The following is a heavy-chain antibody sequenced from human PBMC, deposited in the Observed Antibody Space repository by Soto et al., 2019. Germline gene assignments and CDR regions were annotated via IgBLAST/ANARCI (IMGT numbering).Heavy chain of an antibody. V-gene: IGHV3-48*01. J-gene: IGHJ4*02. D-gene: IGHD6-19*01. CDR1: GFTFSSYN. Sequence: EVQLVESGGGLVQPGGSLRLSCEASGFTFSSYNMNWVRQAPGKGLEWVSYISSSSSTIYYADSVKGRFTISRDNAKNSLYLQMNSLRAEDTVVYYCARSSQWLVGGLDYWGQGTLVTVSS. CDR2: ISSSSSTI. CDR3: ARSSQWLVGGLDY.